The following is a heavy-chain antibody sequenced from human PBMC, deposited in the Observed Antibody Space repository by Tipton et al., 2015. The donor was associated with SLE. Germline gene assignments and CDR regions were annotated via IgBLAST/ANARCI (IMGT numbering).Heavy chain of an antibody. CDR2: INHSGST. V-gene: IGHV4-34*01. D-gene: IGHD3-3*01. CDR1: GGSLSGYW. J-gene: IGHJ6*03. CDR3: ARSSSYYDFWSGSAVDYYDYMDV. Sequence: LRLSCTVYGGSLSGYWWSWIRQSPGKGLEWIGEINHSGSTNYKPSLKSRVTITVDTSKNQFSLKLSSVTAADTAVYYCARSSSYYDFWSGSAVDYYDYMDVWGKGTTVTVSS.